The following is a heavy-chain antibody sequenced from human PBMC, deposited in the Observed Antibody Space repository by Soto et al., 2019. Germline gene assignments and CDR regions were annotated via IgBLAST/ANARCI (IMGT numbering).Heavy chain of an antibody. Sequence: QVQLVESGGGVVQPGRSLRLSCAASGFTFSSYGMHWVLQAPGKGLEWVAVISYDGSNKYYADSVKGRFTISRDNSKNTLYLQMNSLRAEDTAVYYCAKVGDSSGFWGQGTLVTVSS. J-gene: IGHJ4*02. CDR3: AKVGDSSGF. D-gene: IGHD3-22*01. V-gene: IGHV3-30*18. CDR1: GFTFSSYG. CDR2: ISYDGSNK.